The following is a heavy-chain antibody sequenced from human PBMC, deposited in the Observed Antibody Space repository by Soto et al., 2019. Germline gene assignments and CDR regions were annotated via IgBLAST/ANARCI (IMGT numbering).Heavy chain of an antibody. CDR3: AIGNGDCEYWYFDL. D-gene: IGHD2-21*02. J-gene: IGHJ2*01. CDR1: GGTFSSYA. Sequence: GASVKVSCKASGGTFSSYAISWVRQAPGQGLEWMGGIIPIFGTANYAQKFQGRVTITADKSTSTAYMELSSLRSEDTAVYYCAIGNGDCEYWYFDLWGRGTLVTVSS. V-gene: IGHV1-69*06. CDR2: IIPIFGTA.